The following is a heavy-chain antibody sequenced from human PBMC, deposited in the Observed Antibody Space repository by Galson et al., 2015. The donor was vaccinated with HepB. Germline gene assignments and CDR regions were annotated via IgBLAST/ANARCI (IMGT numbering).Heavy chain of an antibody. J-gene: IGHJ5*01. CDR3: ARDPEGRGLAVGDNWLDS. D-gene: IGHD2-15*01. CDR2: INRDGSGT. Sequence: SLRLSCAASGFTFSSHWMHWVRQAPGQGLVWVSHINRDGSGTAYADSVKGRFAISRENAKNTVYLQMSSLRAEDTALYFCARDPEGRGLAVGDNWLDSWGQGSMVTVSS. CDR1: GFTFSSHW. V-gene: IGHV3-74*01.